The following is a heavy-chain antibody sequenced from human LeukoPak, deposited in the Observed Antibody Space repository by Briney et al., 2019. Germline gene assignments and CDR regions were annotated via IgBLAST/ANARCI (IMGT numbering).Heavy chain of an antibody. D-gene: IGHD3-10*01. J-gene: IGHJ4*02. V-gene: IGHV3-21*01. CDR3: ARRGRSVRGGCFDY. CDR2: ISSSSSYI. CDR1: GFTFSSYS. Sequence: GGSLRLSCAASGFTFSSYSMNWVRQAPGKGLEWVSPISSSSSYIYYADSVTGRFTISRDNAKNSLYLQMNSLRAEDTAVYYCARRGRSVRGGCFDYWGQGTLVTVSS.